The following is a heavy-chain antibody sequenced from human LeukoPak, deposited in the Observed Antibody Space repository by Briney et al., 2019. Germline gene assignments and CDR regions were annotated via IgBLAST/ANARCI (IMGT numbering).Heavy chain of an antibody. V-gene: IGHV1-2*02. J-gene: IGHJ4*02. Sequence: ASVKVSCKASGYTFTGYYMDWVRQAPGQGLERMGRINPNSGGTNYAQKFQGRVTMTRDTSISTAYMELTRLRSDDTAVYYCAREDSSGYHVDYWGQGTLVTVSS. CDR2: INPNSGGT. CDR3: AREDSSGYHVDY. D-gene: IGHD3-22*01. CDR1: GYTFTGYY.